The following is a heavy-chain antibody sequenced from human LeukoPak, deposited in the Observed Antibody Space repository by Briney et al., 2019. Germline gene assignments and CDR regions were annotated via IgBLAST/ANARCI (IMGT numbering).Heavy chain of an antibody. V-gene: IGHV4-59*01. CDR1: GGSISSYY. CDR2: IYYSGST. D-gene: IGHD5-24*01. CDR3: ARLRDGYMGFDY. Sequence: SETLSLTCTVSGGSISSYYWSWIRQPPGKGLEWIGYIYYSGSTNYNPSLKSRVTISVDTSKNQFSLKLSSVTAADTAVYYCARLRDGYMGFDYWGQGTLVTVSS. J-gene: IGHJ4*02.